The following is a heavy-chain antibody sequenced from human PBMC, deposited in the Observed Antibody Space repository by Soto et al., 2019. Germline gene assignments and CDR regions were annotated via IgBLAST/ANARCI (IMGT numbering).Heavy chain of an antibody. J-gene: IGHJ5*02. D-gene: IGHD3-9*01. CDR1: GYTFTSYG. V-gene: IGHV1-18*01. Sequence: WASVKVSCKASGYTFTSYGISWVRQAPGQGLEWMGWISAYNGNTNYAQKLQGRVTMTTDTSTSTAYMELRSLRSDDTAVYYCARDLRYFDWLTVSLDWFDPWGQGTLVTVSS. CDR2: ISAYNGNT. CDR3: ARDLRYFDWLTVSLDWFDP.